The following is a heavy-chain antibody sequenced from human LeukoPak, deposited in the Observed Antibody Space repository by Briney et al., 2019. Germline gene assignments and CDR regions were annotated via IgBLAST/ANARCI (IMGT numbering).Heavy chain of an antibody. V-gene: IGHV4-61*05. J-gene: IGHJ4*02. Sequence: KSSETLSLTCTVSGGSISSSSNYLGWIRQPPGKGLEWIGYIYYSGSTNYNPSLKSRVTISVDTSKNQFSLKLSSVTAADTAVYYCRVDTPFFDYWGQGTLVTVSS. CDR2: IYYSGST. D-gene: IGHD5-18*01. CDR3: RVDTPFFDY. CDR1: GGSISSSSNY.